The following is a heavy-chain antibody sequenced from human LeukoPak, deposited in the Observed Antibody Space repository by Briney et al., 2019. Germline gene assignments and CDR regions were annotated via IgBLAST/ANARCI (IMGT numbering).Heavy chain of an antibody. J-gene: IGHJ4*02. V-gene: IGHV1-18*01. CDR3: AAGSSSSSQLSFDY. D-gene: IGHD6-13*01. CDR1: GYTFTSYG. CDR2: ISAYNGNT. Sequence: ASVKVSCKASGYTFTSYGISWVRQAPGQGLEWMGWISAYNGNTNYAQKLQGRVTMTTDTSTSTAYMELRSLRSDDTAVYYCAAGSSSSSQLSFDYWGQGTLVTVSS.